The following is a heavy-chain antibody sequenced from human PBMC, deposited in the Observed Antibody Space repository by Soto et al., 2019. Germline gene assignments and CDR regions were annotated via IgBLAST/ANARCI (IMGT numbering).Heavy chain of an antibody. V-gene: IGHV3-30*03. CDR1: GFTFSSYG. D-gene: IGHD3-10*01. CDR3: ARMGLLWFGDV. CDR2: ISYDGSNK. J-gene: IGHJ6*02. Sequence: QVQLVESGGGVVQPGRSLRLSCAASGFTFSSYGMHWVRQAPGKGLEWVAVISYDGSNKYYADSVKGRFTISRDNSKNTLYLQMNSLRVEETAVYYCARMGLLWFGDVWGQGTTVTVSS.